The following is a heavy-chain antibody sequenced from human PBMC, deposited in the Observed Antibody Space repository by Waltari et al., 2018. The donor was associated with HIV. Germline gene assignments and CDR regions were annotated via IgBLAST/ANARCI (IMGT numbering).Heavy chain of an antibody. CDR2: INTGDGSP. CDR1: KYTFASYG. D-gene: IGHD5-12*01. CDR3: ARELRFDIVFDY. Sequence: QVQLVQSGAEMRKPGASVKVSCTASKYTFASYGIHWLRQAPGQRLEWMGWINTGDGSPKYSQKFQGRVTITRDTSASTAYMQLSSLRSEDTAIYYCARELRFDIVFDYWGQGTLVTVSS. V-gene: IGHV1-3*04. J-gene: IGHJ4*02.